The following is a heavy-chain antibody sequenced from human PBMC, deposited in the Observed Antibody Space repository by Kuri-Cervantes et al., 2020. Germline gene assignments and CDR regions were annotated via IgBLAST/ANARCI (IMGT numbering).Heavy chain of an antibody. CDR3: ARERYSGYETVLDY. CDR1: GFTFSSYS. J-gene: IGHJ4*02. V-gene: IGHV3-33*08. CDR2: IWYDGSNK. Sequence: GGSLRLSCAASGFTFSSYSMNWVRQAPGKGLEWVAVIWYDGSNKYYADSVKGRFTISRDNSKNTLYLQMNSLRAEDTAVYYCARERYSGYETVLDYWGQGTLVTVSS. D-gene: IGHD5-12*01.